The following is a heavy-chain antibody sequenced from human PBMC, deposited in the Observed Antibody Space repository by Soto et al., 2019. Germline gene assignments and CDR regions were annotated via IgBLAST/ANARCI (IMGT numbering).Heavy chain of an antibody. CDR1: GYSFTSYW. V-gene: IGHV5-51*01. CDR2: IYPGDSDT. Sequence: EVQLVQSGAEVKKPGESLKISCKGSGYSFTSYWIGWVRQMPGKGLEWMGIIYPGDSDTRYSPSFQGQVTISADKSISTAYLQWSSMKASGTAMYYCARQGLSLVAATAPPPYGMDVWGQGTTVTVSS. D-gene: IGHD2-15*01. J-gene: IGHJ6*02. CDR3: ARQGLSLVAATAPPPYGMDV.